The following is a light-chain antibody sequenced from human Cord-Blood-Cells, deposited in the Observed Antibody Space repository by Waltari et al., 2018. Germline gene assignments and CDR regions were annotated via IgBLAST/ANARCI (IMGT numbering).Light chain of an antibody. V-gene: IGLV2-11*01. Sequence: QSALTQPRSVSGSPGQSVTISCTGTSSDVGGYNYVSWYQQHPGKAPKLMIYDVSKRPSGFPDRFSGSKSDNTASLTISGLQSEDEADYYCCSYAGSYTFDVVFGRGTKLTVL. CDR3: CSYAGSYTFDVV. CDR1: SSDVGGYNY. CDR2: DVS. J-gene: IGLJ2*01.